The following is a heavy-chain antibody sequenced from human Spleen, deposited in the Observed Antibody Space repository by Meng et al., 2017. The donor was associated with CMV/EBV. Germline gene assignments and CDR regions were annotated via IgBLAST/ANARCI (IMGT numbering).Heavy chain of an antibody. CDR3: AREIARIIYYDSSGYIDQ. D-gene: IGHD3-22*01. V-gene: IGHV1-2*02. J-gene: IGHJ4*02. CDR1: GYTFTDYY. Sequence: ASVKVSCKASGYTFTDYYIQWVRQAPGQGLEWMGWINPTTGVTYYSQDFQGRVSMTRDTSISTAYMELSRLRSDDTAVYYCAREIARIIYYDSSGYIDQWGQGTLVTVSS. CDR2: INPTTGVT.